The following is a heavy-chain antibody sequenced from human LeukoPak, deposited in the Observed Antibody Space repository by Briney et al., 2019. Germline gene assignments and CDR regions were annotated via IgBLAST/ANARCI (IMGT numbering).Heavy chain of an antibody. V-gene: IGHV3-7*04. CDR3: ARESLLGGLDF. Sequence: GGSLRLSCATSGFTFSSYWMTWVRQAPGKGLEWVATIREGGSDKYYVDSLKGRFANFRDNAKTSLYLHMNSLRAEDTAVYYCARESLLGGLDFWGQGTLVIVSS. CDR2: IREGGSDK. D-gene: IGHD1-26*01. CDR1: GFTFSSYW. J-gene: IGHJ4*02.